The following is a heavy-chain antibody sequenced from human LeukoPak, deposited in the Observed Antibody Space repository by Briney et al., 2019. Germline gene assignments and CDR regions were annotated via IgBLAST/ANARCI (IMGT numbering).Heavy chain of an antibody. J-gene: IGHJ3*02. CDR1: GYTLTELS. CDR2: FDPEDGET. D-gene: IGHD6-13*01. CDR3: ATDLFQQLAPPVDI. V-gene: IGHV1-24*01. Sequence: GASVKVSCKVSGYTLTELSMHWVRQAPGKGLEWMGGFDPEDGETIYAQKFQGRVTMTEDTSTDTAYMELSILRSEDTAVYYCATDLFQQLAPPVDIWGQGTMVTVSS.